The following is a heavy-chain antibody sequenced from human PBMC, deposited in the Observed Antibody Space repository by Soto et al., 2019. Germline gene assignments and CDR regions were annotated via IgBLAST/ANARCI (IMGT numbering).Heavy chain of an antibody. CDR1: GGSISSGDYY. D-gene: IGHD5-18*01. CDR3: AIELPRTNRFDP. V-gene: IGHV4-30-4*01. J-gene: IGHJ5*02. CDR2: IYHSGST. Sequence: SETLSLTCTVSGGSISSGDYYWSWIRQPPGKGLEWIGYIYHSGSTYYDPSVKSRVTISVDTSKNQFSLKVRSVTAADTAVYYCAIELPRTNRFDPWGQGXLVTVSS.